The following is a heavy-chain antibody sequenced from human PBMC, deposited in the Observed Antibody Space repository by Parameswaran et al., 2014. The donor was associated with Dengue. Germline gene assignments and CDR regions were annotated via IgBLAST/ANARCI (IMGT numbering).Heavy chain of an antibody. Sequence: ASETLSLTCTVSGGSISSSSYYWGWIRQPPGKGLEWIGSIYYSGSTYYNPSLKSRVTISVDTSKNQFSLKLSSVTAADTAVYYCARRDTPLALGYYYDMDVWGQGTTVTVSS. D-gene: IGHD5-18*01. CDR1: GGSISSSSYY. J-gene: IGHJ6*02. CDR3: ARRDTPLALGYYYDMDV. V-gene: IGHV4-39*01. CDR2: IYYSGST.